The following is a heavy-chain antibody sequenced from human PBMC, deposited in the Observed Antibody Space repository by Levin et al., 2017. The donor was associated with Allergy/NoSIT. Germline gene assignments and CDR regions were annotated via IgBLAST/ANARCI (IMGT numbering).Heavy chain of an antibody. D-gene: IGHD5-18*01. CDR1: GFTFSSDS. CDR2: ISSSSRTI. J-gene: IGHJ4*02. V-gene: IGHV3-48*01. Sequence: LSLTCAASGFTFSSDSMNWVRQAPGKGLEWVSYISSSSRTIYYADSVRGRFTISRDNAKNSLYLQMNSLRAEDTAVYYCAREHNLYSYGQGDYWGQGTLVTVSS. CDR3: AREHNLYSYGQGDY.